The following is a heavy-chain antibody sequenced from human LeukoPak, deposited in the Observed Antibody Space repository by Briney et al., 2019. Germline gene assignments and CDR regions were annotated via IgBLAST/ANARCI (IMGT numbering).Heavy chain of an antibody. J-gene: IGHJ4*02. D-gene: IGHD3-22*01. CDR3: ARGPGAARFWGVTMIVVVAAHTPYYFDY. CDR1: GYTFTSYD. CDR2: MNPNSGNT. Sequence: ASVKVSCKASGYTFTSYDINWVRQATGQGLEWMGWMNPNSGNTGYAQKFQGRVTMTRNTSISTAYMELSSLRSEDTAVYYCARGPGAARFWGVTMIVVVAAHTPYYFDYWGQGTLVTVSS. V-gene: IGHV1-8*01.